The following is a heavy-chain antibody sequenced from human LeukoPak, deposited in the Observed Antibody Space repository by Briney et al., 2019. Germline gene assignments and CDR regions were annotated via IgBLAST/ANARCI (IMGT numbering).Heavy chain of an antibody. J-gene: IGHJ4*02. D-gene: IGHD1-26*01. Sequence: PGGSLRLSCAASGFTFKYAWMTWVRQAAGKGPEWVGRIKSKTDGETTDYAAAVKSRFSLSRDDSKNMVYSQMTSLKTDDTAVYYCTTLVGAPTYWGQGTPVTVSS. V-gene: IGHV3-15*01. CDR3: TTLVGAPTY. CDR1: GFTFKYAW. CDR2: IKSKTDGETT.